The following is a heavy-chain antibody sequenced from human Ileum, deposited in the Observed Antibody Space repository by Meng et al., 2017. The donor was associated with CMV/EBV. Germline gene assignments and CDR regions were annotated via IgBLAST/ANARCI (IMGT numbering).Heavy chain of an antibody. CDR1: GFTFRSYN. CDR3: VKDRGTGTKWPMDV. V-gene: IGHV3-21*01. CDR2: ISSGSNYI. Sequence: GGSLKISCAASGFTFRSYNMNWVRRTPGKGLEWVSSISSGSNYIYYADSVKGRFTVSRDNAKNSLYLQMNSLRAEDTAVYYCVKDRGTGTKWPMDVWGQGTTVTVSS. D-gene: IGHD1-7*01. J-gene: IGHJ6*02.